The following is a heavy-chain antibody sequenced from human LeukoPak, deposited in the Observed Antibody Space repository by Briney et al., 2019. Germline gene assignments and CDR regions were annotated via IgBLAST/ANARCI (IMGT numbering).Heavy chain of an antibody. V-gene: IGHV3-23*01. CDR2: ISVGSVST. CDR3: AKAGPRKDYEVDY. CDR1: GFTFNTYA. Sequence: PGGSLTLSCAASGFTFNTYAMSWVRQAPGRGLEWVSGISVGSVSTKYADSVQGRFTISRDNSKNTLYLQMNSLRAEDTAVYYCAKAGPRKDYEVDYWGQGTLVTVSS. D-gene: IGHD4-17*01. J-gene: IGHJ4*02.